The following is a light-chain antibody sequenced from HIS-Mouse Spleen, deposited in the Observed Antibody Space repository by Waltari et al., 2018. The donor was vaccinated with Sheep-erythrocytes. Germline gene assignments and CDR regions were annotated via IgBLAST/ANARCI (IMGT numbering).Light chain of an antibody. CDR3: CSYAGSSTWV. V-gene: IGLV2-23*01. J-gene: IGLJ3*02. CDR2: EGS. CDR1: RSNVGRYNL. Sequence: QSALTQPASVSVSPGQSLTISCTGTRSNVGRYNLVSWYQQHPGKAPKLMIYEGSKRPSGVSNRFSGSKSGNTASLTISGLQAEDEADYYCCSYAGSSTWVFGGGTKLTVL.